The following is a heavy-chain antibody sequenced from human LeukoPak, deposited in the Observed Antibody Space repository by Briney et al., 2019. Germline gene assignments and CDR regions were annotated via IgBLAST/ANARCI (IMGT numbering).Heavy chain of an antibody. D-gene: IGHD2-2*01. Sequence: GGSLRLSCAASGFTFSSYAMHWVRQAPGKGLEWVAVISYDGSNKYYADSVEGRFTISRDNSKNTLYLQMNSLRAEDTAVYYCRGEGDIVVVPAAFNWFDPWGQGTLATVSS. V-gene: IGHV3-30*04. CDR2: ISYDGSNK. J-gene: IGHJ5*02. CDR3: RGEGDIVVVPAAFNWFDP. CDR1: GFTFSSYA.